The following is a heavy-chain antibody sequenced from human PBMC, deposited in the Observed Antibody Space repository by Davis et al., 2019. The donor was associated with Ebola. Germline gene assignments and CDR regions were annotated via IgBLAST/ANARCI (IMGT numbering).Heavy chain of an antibody. CDR2: IIPIFGTA. CDR3: ARGDCTNGVWCGYYYYGMDV. D-gene: IGHD2-8*01. J-gene: IGHJ6*04. Sequence: SVKVSCKASGGTFSSYAISWVRQAPGQGLEWMGGIIPIFGTANYAQRFQGRVTITADESTSTAYMELSSLRSEDTAVYYCARGDCTNGVWCGYYYYGMDVWGKGTTVTVSS. V-gene: IGHV1-69*13. CDR1: GGTFSSYA.